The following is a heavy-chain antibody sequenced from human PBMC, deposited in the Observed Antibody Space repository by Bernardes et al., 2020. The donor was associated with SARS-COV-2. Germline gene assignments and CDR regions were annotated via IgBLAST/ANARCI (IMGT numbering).Heavy chain of an antibody. J-gene: IGHJ6*02. CDR3: ARSAGMDV. CDR1: GFAFSDYW. Sequence: GGSLRLSCAGSGFAFSDYWMTWVRQAPGKGLEWVANIKRDGSETYYVDSVKGRFTISRDNAKNLVFLQMNSLRAEDTAVFYCARSAGMDVWGQGTMVTVSS. V-gene: IGHV3-7*03. CDR2: IKRDGSET.